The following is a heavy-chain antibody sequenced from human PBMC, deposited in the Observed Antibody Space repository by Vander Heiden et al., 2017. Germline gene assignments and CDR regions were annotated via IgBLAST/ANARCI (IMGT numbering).Heavy chain of an antibody. V-gene: IGHV3-48*02. J-gene: IGHJ3*02. CDR2: IRSDSSSL. Sequence: EGQLEESGGGLVQPGGSLRLSCSASGYSFSSYSMIWVRQGPGKGLEWIAYIRSDSSSLKYADSVKGRFTISRDKAKNSLYLQMNSLRDEDTAVYYCVRDWSYAFDMWGQGTTVTVS. CDR1: GYSFSSYS. CDR3: VRDWSYAFDM.